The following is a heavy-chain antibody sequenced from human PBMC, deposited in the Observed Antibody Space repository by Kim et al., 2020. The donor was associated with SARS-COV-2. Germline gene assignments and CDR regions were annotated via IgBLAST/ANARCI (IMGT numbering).Heavy chain of an antibody. V-gene: IGHV3-72*01. CDR2: TRNKANSYTT. CDR3: AGEIPWSDGLDY. D-gene: IGHD1-1*01. J-gene: IGHJ4*02. CDR1: GFTFSDHY. Sequence: GGSLRLSCAASGFTFSDHYMDWVRQAPGKGLEWVGRTRNKANSYTTEYAASVKGRFTISRDDSKNSLYLQMNSLKTEDTAVYYCAGEIPWSDGLDYWGQGTLVTVSS.